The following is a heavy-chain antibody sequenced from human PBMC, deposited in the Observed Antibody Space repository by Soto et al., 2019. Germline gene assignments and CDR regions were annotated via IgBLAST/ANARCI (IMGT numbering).Heavy chain of an antibody. CDR2: ISSNSATI. V-gene: IGHV3-9*02. CDR3: VKDMKWGGTTTTHYFDS. Sequence: EVQLVESGGGLVQPGRSLRLSCVASGFIADDYAMHWVRQAPGKGLEWVSGISSNSATINYADSVKGRFTISRNNAKNSLFLQMNSLRPEDTAFYYCVKDMKWGGTTTTHYFDSWGQGTLVTVSS. J-gene: IGHJ4*02. D-gene: IGHD4-17*01. CDR1: GFIADDYA.